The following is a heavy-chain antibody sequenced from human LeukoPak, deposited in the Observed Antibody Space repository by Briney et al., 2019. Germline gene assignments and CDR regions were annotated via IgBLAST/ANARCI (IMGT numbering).Heavy chain of an antibody. CDR1: GFTFSSYS. CDR3: ARGRSSGYYRWPLPNFDY. V-gene: IGHV3-21*01. J-gene: IGHJ4*02. Sequence: GGSLRLSCAASGFTFSSYSMNWVRQAPGKGLEWVSTISRDNAKNSLYLQMNSLRAEDTAVYYCARGRSSGYYRWPLPNFDYWGQGTLVTVSS. D-gene: IGHD3-22*01.